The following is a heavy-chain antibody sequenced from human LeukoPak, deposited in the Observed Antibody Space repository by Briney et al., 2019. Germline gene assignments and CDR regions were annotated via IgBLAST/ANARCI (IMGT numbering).Heavy chain of an antibody. CDR1: GFTFSSHW. CDR3: ARNRLRATATYMDV. V-gene: IGHV3-7*01. J-gene: IGHJ6*04. Sequence: GGSLRLSCAASGFTFSSHWMSWVRQAPGKGLEWVANTKLDGSGNYYEDSVKGRFTISRDNSEDTLYLQIITLRAVDTAVYYCARNRLRATATYMDVWGKGTTVTVSS. CDR2: TKLDGSGN. D-gene: IGHD2-15*01.